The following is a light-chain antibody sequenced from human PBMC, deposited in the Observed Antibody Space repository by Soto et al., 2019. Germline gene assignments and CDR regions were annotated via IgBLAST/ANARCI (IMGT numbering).Light chain of an antibody. CDR2: GAS. CDR3: QEYDNWPPEGP. CDR1: QSVRTN. J-gene: IGKJ1*01. Sequence: EIVMTQSPATLSVSPGERATLSCRASQSVRTNLAWYQHKPGQSPRLLIYGASNRATGFPARFSGSGSGTEFTLTINGLQSDDFAVYYCQEYDNWPPEGPFGQGTKVEI. V-gene: IGKV3-15*01.